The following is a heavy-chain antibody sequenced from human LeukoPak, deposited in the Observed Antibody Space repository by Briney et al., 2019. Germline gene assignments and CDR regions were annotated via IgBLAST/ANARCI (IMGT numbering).Heavy chain of an antibody. CDR2: IYYSGST. V-gene: IGHV4-59*01. CDR3: ARCAVMDDDYFDY. J-gene: IGHJ4*02. CDR1: GGSITSYY. D-gene: IGHD3-16*01. Sequence: SETLSLTCTVSGGSITSYYWTWLRQPPGKGLEWIGYIYYSGSTNYNPSLRSRVTMSVDTSKDQVSLNLRSVTAADTAVYYCARCAVMDDDYFDYWGRGILVTVSS.